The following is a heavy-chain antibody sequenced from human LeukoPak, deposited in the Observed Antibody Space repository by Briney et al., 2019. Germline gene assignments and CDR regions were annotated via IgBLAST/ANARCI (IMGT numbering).Heavy chain of an antibody. CDR2: ISSSSSYT. CDR3: ARDHSSSWYAAGAFDI. D-gene: IGHD6-13*01. CDR1: GFTFSDYY. J-gene: IGHJ3*02. Sequence: GSLRLSCAASGFTFSDYYMSWIRQAPGKGLEWVSYISSSSSYTNYADSVKGRFTISRDNAKNSLYQQMNSLRAEDTAVYYCARDHSSSWYAAGAFDIWGQGTMVTVSS. V-gene: IGHV3-11*06.